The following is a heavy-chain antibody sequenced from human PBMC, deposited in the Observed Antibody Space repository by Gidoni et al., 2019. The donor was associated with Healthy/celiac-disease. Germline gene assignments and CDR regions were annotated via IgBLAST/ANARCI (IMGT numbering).Heavy chain of an antibody. V-gene: IGHV3-7*01. CDR2: IKLDGSEK. CDR3: ARDRLVPGYPYYYYGMDV. Sequence: EVQLVEYGGGLVKPGGALRLSCAASGFTFSSYWRSWVRPAPGKGLEWCANIKLDGSEKYYVDSVKCRFTISRDNAKNSLYLQMNILRAEDTAVYYCARDRLVPGYPYYYYGMDVWGQGTTVTVSS. D-gene: IGHD1-1*01. CDR1: GFTFSSYW. J-gene: IGHJ6*02.